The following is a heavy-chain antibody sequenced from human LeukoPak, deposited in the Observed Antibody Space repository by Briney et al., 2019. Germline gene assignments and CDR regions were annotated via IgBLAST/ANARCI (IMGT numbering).Heavy chain of an antibody. CDR3: VRPSIDDYGDCGY. D-gene: IGHD4-17*01. Sequence: GGSLRLSCAASGFTFTFDSMNWVRQAPGKGLECISSISSLGRSYKYYADSVKGRFTISRDDAKNSLYLQMNSLRADDTAVYYCVRPSIDDYGDCGYWGQGTLVTVSS. J-gene: IGHJ4*02. V-gene: IGHV3-21*01. CDR2: ISSLGRSYK. CDR1: GFTFTFDS.